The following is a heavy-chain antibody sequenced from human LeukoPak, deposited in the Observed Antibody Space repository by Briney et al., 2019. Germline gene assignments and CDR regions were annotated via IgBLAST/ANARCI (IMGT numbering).Heavy chain of an antibody. Sequence: ASVKVSCKASGYTFTGYYMHWVRQAPGQGLEWMGWINPNSGGTNYAQKFQGRVTMTRDTSISTAYMELSRLRSDDTAVYYCARTIFGVAPNDYWGQGTLVTVSS. J-gene: IGHJ4*02. V-gene: IGHV1-2*02. CDR3: ARTIFGVAPNDY. CDR2: INPNSGGT. D-gene: IGHD3-3*01. CDR1: GYTFTGYY.